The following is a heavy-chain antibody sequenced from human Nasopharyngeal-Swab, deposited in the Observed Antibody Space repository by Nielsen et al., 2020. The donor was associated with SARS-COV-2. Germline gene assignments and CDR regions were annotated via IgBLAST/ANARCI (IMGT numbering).Heavy chain of an antibody. CDR3: ARDGFGESPYYYYYGMDV. V-gene: IGHV3-21*01. CDR1: GFTFSNYS. CDR2: ISSSTSYI. D-gene: IGHD3-10*01. J-gene: IGHJ6*02. Sequence: GESLKISCAASGFTFSNYSMNWVRQAPGKGLEWVSSISSSTSYIYYADSVKGRFAISRDNAKNSLYLQMNSLIAEDTAVYYCARDGFGESPYYYYYGMDVWGQGTTVTVSS.